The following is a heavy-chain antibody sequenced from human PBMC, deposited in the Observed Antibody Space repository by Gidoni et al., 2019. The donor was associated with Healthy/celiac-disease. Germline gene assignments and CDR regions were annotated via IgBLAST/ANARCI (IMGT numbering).Heavy chain of an antibody. CDR1: GFTFSSYG. CDR2: IWYDGSNK. J-gene: IGHJ4*02. CDR3: ARHFYYGSGLYIDY. V-gene: IGHV3-33*01. Sequence: QVQLVESGGGVVQPGRSLRLSCAASGFTFSSYGRHWVRQAPGKGLEWVAFIWYDGSNKYYADSVKGRFTISRDNSKNTLYLQMNSLRAEDTAVYYCARHFYYGSGLYIDYWGQGTLVTVSS. D-gene: IGHD3-10*01.